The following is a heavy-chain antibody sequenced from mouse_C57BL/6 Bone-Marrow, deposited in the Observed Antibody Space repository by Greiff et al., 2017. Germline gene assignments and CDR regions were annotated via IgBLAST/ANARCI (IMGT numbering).Heavy chain of an antibody. J-gene: IGHJ2*01. Sequence: QVQLQQSGPELVKPGASVKISCKASGYAFSSSWMNWVKQRPGKGLEWIGRIYPGDGDTNYNGKFKGKATLTADKSSSTAYMRLSSLTSEDSAVYFCARGSNWYYFDYWGQGTTLTVSS. V-gene: IGHV1-82*01. D-gene: IGHD2-5*01. CDR2: IYPGDGDT. CDR1: GYAFSSSW. CDR3: ARGSNWYYFDY.